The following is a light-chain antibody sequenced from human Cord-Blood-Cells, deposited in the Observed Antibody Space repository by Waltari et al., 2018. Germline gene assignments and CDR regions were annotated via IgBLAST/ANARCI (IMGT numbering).Light chain of an antibody. V-gene: IGKV4-1*01. CDR1: QSVLYSSNNKNY. CDR3: QQYYSTPIT. Sequence: IVMTQSPASLAVSLGERATINCKYSQSVLYSSNNKNYLAWYQQKPGQPPKLLIYWASTRESGVPDRFRGSGSGTDFTLTISSLQAEDVAVYYCQQYYSTPITFGQGTRLEIK. J-gene: IGKJ5*01. CDR2: WAS.